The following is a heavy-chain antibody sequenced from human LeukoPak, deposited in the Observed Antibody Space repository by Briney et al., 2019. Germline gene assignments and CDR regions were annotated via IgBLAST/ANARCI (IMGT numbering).Heavy chain of an antibody. J-gene: IGHJ4*02. CDR1: GFTFDDFG. V-gene: IGHV3-20*04. CDR2: INWNGGST. D-gene: IGHD1-26*01. CDR3: ASHVGATRVFDY. Sequence: GGSLRLSCAASGFTFDDFGMNWVRQAPGKGLEWVSGINWNGGSTGYADSVKGRFTISRDNAKNSLYLQMNSLRAEDTAVYYCASHVGATRVFDYWGQGTRVTVST.